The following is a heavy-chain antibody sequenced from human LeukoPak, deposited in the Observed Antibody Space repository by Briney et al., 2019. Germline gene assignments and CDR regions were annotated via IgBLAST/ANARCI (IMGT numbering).Heavy chain of an antibody. J-gene: IGHJ6*03. V-gene: IGHV4-59*01. CDR3: ARGLDYYYYYMDV. D-gene: IGHD3-16*01. Sequence: PSETLSLTCIVSGGSISSYYWSWIRQPPGKGLEWIGYIYYSGSTNYNPSLKSRVTISVDTSRNQFSLKLSSVTAADTAVYYCARGLDYYYYYMDVWGKGTTVTVSS. CDR1: GGSISSYY. CDR2: IYYSGST.